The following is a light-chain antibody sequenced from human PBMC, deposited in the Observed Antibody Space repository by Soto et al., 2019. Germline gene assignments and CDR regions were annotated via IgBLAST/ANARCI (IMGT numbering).Light chain of an antibody. CDR3: TSCTTSTTMI. J-gene: IGLJ2*01. CDR2: DVN. CDR1: SSDIGAYNF. Sequence: QSALTQHASVSGSPGQSITISCTGTSSDIGAYNFVSWYQQHPGKAPKLMIYDVNIRPSWVSNRFSGSKSGNTASLTISGLQADDEADYYCTSCTTSTTMIVGGGTKLTV. V-gene: IGLV2-14*03.